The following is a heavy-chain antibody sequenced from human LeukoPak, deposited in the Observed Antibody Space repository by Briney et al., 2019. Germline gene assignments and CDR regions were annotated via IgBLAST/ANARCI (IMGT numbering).Heavy chain of an antibody. Sequence: GGSLRLSRAASGFTFSSYAMHWVRQAPGKGLEWVAVISYDGSNKYYADSVKGRFTISRDNSKNTLYLQMKSLRAEDTAVYYCATSRQWLVRYFDYWGQGTLATVSS. CDR3: ATSRQWLVRYFDY. CDR2: ISYDGSNK. J-gene: IGHJ4*02. D-gene: IGHD6-19*01. CDR1: GFTFSSYA. V-gene: IGHV3-30-3*02.